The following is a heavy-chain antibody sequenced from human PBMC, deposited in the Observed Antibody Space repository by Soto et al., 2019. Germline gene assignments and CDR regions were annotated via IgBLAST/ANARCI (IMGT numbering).Heavy chain of an antibody. Sequence: ASVKVSCKASGYTFTSYGISWVRTAPLQGLEWMGWISAYNGNTNYAQKLQGRVTMTTDTSTSTAYMELRSLRSDHTAVYYCALKGVRGYGYGSFGYWGQGTLVTVSS. V-gene: IGHV1-18*01. D-gene: IGHD5-18*01. CDR2: ISAYNGNT. J-gene: IGHJ4*02. CDR3: ALKGVRGYGYGSFGY. CDR1: GYTFTSYG.